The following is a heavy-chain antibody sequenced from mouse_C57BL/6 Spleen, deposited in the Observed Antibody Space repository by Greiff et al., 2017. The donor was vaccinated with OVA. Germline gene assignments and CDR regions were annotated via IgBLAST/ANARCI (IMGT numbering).Heavy chain of an antibody. V-gene: IGHV5-16*01. Sequence: EVQRVESEGGLVQPGSSMKLSCTASGFTFSDYYMAWVRQVPEKGLEWVANINYDGSSTYYLDSLKSRFIISRDNAKNILYLQMSSLKSEDTATYYCARDRIYYFDYWGQGTTLTVSS. CDR2: INYDGSST. CDR3: ARDRIYYFDY. J-gene: IGHJ2*01. CDR1: GFTFSDYY.